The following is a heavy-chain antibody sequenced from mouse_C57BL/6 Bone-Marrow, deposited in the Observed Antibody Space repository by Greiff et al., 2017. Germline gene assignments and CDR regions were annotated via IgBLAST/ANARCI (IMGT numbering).Heavy chain of an antibody. CDR3: ARRPYDYHFDY. Sequence: EVQLQQSGPELVKPGASVKISCKASGYTFTDYYMNWVKQSHGKSLEWIGDINPNNGGTSYNQKFKGKATLTVDKSSSTAYMELRSLTSEDSAVYYCARRPYDYHFDYWGQGTTLTVSS. V-gene: IGHV1-26*01. D-gene: IGHD2-4*01. J-gene: IGHJ2*01. CDR1: GYTFTDYY. CDR2: INPNNGGT.